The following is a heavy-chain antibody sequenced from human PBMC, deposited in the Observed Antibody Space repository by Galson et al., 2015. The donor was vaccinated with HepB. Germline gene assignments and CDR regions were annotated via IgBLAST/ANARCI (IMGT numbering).Heavy chain of an antibody. CDR1: GYSFTAYY. CDR3: ARDKGNSWSRPWFDP. D-gene: IGHD4-11*01. V-gene: IGHV1-2*02. J-gene: IGHJ5*02. CDR2: IKPNTRAP. Sequence: SVKVSCKASGYSFTAYYIHWVRQAPGQGLEWMGWIKPNTRAPNYAQESQGRVTMTRVTSINTAYMELSRLTSADTAVYYCARDKGNSWSRPWFDPWGQGTLVTVSS.